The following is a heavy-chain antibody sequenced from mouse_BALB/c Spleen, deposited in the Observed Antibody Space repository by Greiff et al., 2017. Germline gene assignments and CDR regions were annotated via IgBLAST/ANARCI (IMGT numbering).Heavy chain of an antibody. D-gene: IGHD1-1*01. J-gene: IGHJ2*01. CDR1: GYTFTDYA. CDR2: ISTYYGDA. CDR3: ARNYGSRGYYFDY. Sequence: QVQLQHSGAELVRPGVSVKISCKGSGYTFTDYAMHWVKQSHAKSLEWIGVISTYYGDASYNQKFKGKATMTVDKSSSTAYMELARLTSEDSAIYYCARNYGSRGYYFDYWGQGTTLTVSS. V-gene: IGHV1S137*01.